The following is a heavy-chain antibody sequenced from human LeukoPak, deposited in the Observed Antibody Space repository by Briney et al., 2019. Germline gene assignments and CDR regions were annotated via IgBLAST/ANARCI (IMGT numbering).Heavy chain of an antibody. D-gene: IGHD6-13*01. CDR3: AKAIDSRSWFWFLDY. J-gene: IGHJ4*02. CDR1: GFTFSSYA. CDR2: VSGSGGST. V-gene: IGHV3-23*01. Sequence: GGSLRLSCAASGFTFSSYAMSWVRQAPGKGLEWVSSVSGSGGSTFYADSVKGRFTISRDNSKNTLSLQIHSLRAEDTAVYYCAKAIDSRSWFWFLDYCGQGALVTVSS.